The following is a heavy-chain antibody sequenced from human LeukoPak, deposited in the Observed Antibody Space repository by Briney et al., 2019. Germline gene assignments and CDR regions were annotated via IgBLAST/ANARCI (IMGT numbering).Heavy chain of an antibody. D-gene: IGHD3-16*01. V-gene: IGHV3-23*01. Sequence: GGSLRLSCAASGFTFSSYAMSWVRQAPGKGLEWVSAISGSGGSTYYANSVKGRFTVSRDNSKNTLYLQMNILRAEDTAVYYCAKGYWGLDYWGQGTLVTVSS. CDR2: ISGSGGST. J-gene: IGHJ4*02. CDR1: GFTFSSYA. CDR3: AKGYWGLDY.